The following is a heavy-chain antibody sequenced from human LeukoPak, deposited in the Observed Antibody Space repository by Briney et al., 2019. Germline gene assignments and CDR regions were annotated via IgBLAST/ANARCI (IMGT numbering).Heavy chain of an antibody. D-gene: IGHD3-10*01. V-gene: IGHV3-23*01. J-gene: IGHJ4*02. CDR2: ISGGGGST. CDR1: GFTFSSYA. Sequence: GGSLRLSCAASGFTFSSYAMSWVRQAPGKGLEWVSAISGGGGSTYYADSVKGRFTISRDNSKNTLYLQMNSLRAEDTAVYYCAKDYRGKQLGWELTYYFDYWGQGTLVTVSS. CDR3: AKDYRGKQLGWELTYYFDY.